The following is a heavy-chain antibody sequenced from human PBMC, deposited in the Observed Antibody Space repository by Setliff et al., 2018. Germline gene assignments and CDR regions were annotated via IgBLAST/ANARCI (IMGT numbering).Heavy chain of an antibody. CDR1: GYTFTSYD. D-gene: IGHD2-21*01. CDR2: MNPSSGNT. CDR3: ARDRGGTAIANWFDR. Sequence: GPVKVSCKASGYTFTSYDINWVRQATGQGLEWMGWMNPSSGNTGYAQKFQGRVTMTRNTSISTAYMDLSSLRSEDSAVYYCARDRGGTAIANWFDRWGQGTLVTVSS. V-gene: IGHV1-8*02. J-gene: IGHJ5*02.